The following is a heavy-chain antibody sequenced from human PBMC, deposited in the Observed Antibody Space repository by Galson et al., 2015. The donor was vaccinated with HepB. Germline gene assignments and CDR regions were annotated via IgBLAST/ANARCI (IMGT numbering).Heavy chain of an antibody. CDR2: ISGSGGST. Sequence: SLRLSCAASGFTFSSYAMSWVRQAPGKGLEWVSAISGSGGSTYYADSVKGRFTISRDNSKNTLYLQMNSLRAEDTAVYYCARAYGSGSYYNVNYWGQGTLVTVSS. J-gene: IGHJ4*02. CDR1: GFTFSSYA. D-gene: IGHD3-10*01. CDR3: ARAYGSGSYYNVNY. V-gene: IGHV3-23*01.